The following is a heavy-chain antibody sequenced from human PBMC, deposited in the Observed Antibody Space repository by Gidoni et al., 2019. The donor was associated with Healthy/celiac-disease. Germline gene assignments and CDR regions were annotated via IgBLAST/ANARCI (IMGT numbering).Heavy chain of an antibody. D-gene: IGHD2-15*01. V-gene: IGHV5-10-1*03. CDR2: IDPSDSYT. CDR1: GSSFTSYW. CDR3: ATAGYCSGGSCYWGSDY. Sequence: VQLVQSGAEVKKPGESLRIYCKGSGSSFTSYWISWVRQMPGNGLEWMGRIDPSDSYTNYSPSFQGHVTISADKSISTAYLQWSSLKASDTAMYYCATAGYCSGGSCYWGSDYWGQGTLVTVSS. J-gene: IGHJ4*02.